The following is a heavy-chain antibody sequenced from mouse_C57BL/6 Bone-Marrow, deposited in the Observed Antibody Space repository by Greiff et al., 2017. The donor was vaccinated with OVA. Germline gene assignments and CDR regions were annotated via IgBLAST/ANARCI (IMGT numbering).Heavy chain of an antibody. CDR2: IDPENGDT. D-gene: IGHD1-1*01. Sequence: VKQRPEQGLEWIGWIDPENGDTEYASKFQGKATITADTSSNTAYLQLSSLTSEDTAVYYCTTTNYDWGQGTLVTVSA. J-gene: IGHJ3*01. V-gene: IGHV14-4*01. CDR3: TTTNYD.